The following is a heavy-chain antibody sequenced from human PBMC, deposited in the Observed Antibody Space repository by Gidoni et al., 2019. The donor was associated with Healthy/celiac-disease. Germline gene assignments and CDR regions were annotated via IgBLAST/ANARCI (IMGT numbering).Heavy chain of an antibody. V-gene: IGHV3-53*02. CDR1: GFTVRSNY. Sequence: EVQLVQTGAAVIQPGVSLTLSCAACGFTVRSNYMSWVRQAPGKGLEWVSVIYGGGSTYYADSVKGRFTISRDKSKNTLYLQMNSLRAEDTAVYYCARELVRGLGDWGQGTLVTVSS. CDR3: ARELVRGLGD. J-gene: IGHJ4*02. CDR2: IYGGGST. D-gene: IGHD3-10*01.